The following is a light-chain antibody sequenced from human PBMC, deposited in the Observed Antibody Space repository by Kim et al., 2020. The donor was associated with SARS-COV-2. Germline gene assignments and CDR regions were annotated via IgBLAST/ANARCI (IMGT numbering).Light chain of an antibody. CDR3: QAWDSSTEV. V-gene: IGLV3-1*01. J-gene: IGLJ3*02. CDR1: KLGDKY. CDR2: QDS. Sequence: SYELTQPPSVSVSPGQTASITCSGDKLGDKYACWYQQKPGQSPVLVIYQDSKRPSGIPARFSGSNSGNTATLTISGTPAMDEADYYCQAWDSSTEVFGGG.